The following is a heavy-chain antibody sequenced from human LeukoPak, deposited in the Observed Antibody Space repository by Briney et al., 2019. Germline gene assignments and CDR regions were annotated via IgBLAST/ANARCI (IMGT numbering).Heavy chain of an antibody. Sequence: PGGSLRLSCAASGFTFSGSAMHWVRQASGKGLEWVGRIRSKANSYATAYAASVKGRFTISRDDSKNTAYLQMNSLKTEDTAVYYCTRHHVDSSGFYWGQGTLVTVSS. CDR2: IRSKANSYAT. CDR1: GFTFSGSA. V-gene: IGHV3-73*01. CDR3: TRHHVDSSGFY. D-gene: IGHD3-22*01. J-gene: IGHJ4*02.